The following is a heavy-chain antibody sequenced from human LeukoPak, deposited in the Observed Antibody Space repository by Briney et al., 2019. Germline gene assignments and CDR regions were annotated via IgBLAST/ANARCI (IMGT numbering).Heavy chain of an antibody. CDR2: IGGDGVKT. J-gene: IGHJ4*02. V-gene: IGHV3-23*01. Sequence: GGSLRLSCAASGFTLTSYSMSWVRQAPGKRLEWVSVIGGDGVKTYYADSVKGRFTISRDISKNTLYLQMNSLRAEDTAVYYCAKDPSPIYCSRNDCYNAWGQGTLVTVSS. CDR1: GFTLTSYS. D-gene: IGHD2-2*01. CDR3: AKDPSPIYCSRNDCYNA.